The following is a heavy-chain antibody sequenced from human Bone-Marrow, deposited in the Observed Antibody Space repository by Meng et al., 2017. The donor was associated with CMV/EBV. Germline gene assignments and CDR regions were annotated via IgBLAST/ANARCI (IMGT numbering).Heavy chain of an antibody. D-gene: IGHD2-15*01. J-gene: IGHJ4*02. CDR1: GYTFTDYN. CDR3: ARRYCLRGRCYPDY. CDR2: INPKSGGP. V-gene: IGHV1-2*02. Sequence: ASVKVSCKGSGYTFTDYNIYWVRQAPGQGPEWMGWINPKSGGPIYAQKFQGRVTMTADTSTRTAYMELSRLGSDDTAIYYCARRYCLRGRCYPDYWGQGALVTVSS.